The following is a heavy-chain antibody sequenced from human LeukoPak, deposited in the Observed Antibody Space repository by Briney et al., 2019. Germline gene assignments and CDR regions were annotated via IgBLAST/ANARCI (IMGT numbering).Heavy chain of an antibody. CDR2: INPNSGGT. V-gene: IGHV1-2*02. D-gene: IGHD6-13*01. Sequence: ASVKVSCKASEYTFTGYYMHWVRQAPGQGLEWMGWINPNSGGTNYAQKFQGRVTMTRDTSISTAYMELSRLRSDDTAAYYCERDGRFCSSWYGYYYYYMDVWGKGTTVTVSS. CDR3: ERDGRFCSSWYGYYYYYMDV. J-gene: IGHJ6*03. CDR1: EYTFTGYY.